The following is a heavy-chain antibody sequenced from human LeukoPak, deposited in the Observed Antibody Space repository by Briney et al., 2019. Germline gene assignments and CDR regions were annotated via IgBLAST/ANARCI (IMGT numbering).Heavy chain of an antibody. Sequence: GESLKISCKGSGYSFTSYWIGWVRQMPGKGLEWMGIIYPGDSDTRYSPSFQGQVTISADKSISTAYLQWSSLKASDTAMYYCARRLGGSVSYRYYYGMDVWGQGTTVTVSS. CDR3: ARRLGGSVSYRYYYGMDV. J-gene: IGHJ6*02. D-gene: IGHD3-10*01. CDR2: IYPGDSDT. V-gene: IGHV5-51*01. CDR1: GYSFTSYW.